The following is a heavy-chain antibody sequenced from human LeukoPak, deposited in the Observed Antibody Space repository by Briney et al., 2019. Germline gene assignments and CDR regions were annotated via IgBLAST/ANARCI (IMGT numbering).Heavy chain of an antibody. J-gene: IGHJ4*02. Sequence: GRSLRLSCAASGFTFSSYGMHRVRQAPGKGLEWVAVIWYDGSNKYYADSVKGRFTISRDNSKNTLYLQMNSLRAEDTAVYYCARDNERFGELSLDYWGQGTLVTVSS. CDR2: IWYDGSNK. V-gene: IGHV3-33*01. CDR1: GFTFSSYG. CDR3: ARDNERFGELSLDY. D-gene: IGHD3-10*01.